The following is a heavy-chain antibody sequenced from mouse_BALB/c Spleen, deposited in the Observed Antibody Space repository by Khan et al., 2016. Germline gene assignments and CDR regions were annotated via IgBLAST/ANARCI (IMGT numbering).Heavy chain of an antibody. Sequence: QVQLKQSGAELARPGASVRLSCKASGYTSANYWMQWVKQRPGQGQEWIGSIYPGDGDTRYSQKFKDKATLTADKSASSAYMHLRSVSSEDSAVYCCAHALFVYWGQGTLVTVSA. CDR1: GYTSANYW. V-gene: IGHV1-87*01. J-gene: IGHJ3*01. CDR2: IYPGDGDT. CDR3: AHALFVY.